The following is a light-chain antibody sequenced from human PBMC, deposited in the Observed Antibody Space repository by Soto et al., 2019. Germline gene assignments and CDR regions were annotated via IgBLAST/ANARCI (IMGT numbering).Light chain of an antibody. CDR2: RNN. CDR1: SSNIGSNY. Sequence: QSVLTQPHSASGTPGQRVTISCSGSSSNIGSNYVYWYQQLPGTAPKLLIYRNNQRPSGVPDRFSGSKSGTSASLAISGLRSADEADYYCAAWDDSLSVLFGGGTKLTVL. V-gene: IGLV1-47*01. J-gene: IGLJ2*01. CDR3: AAWDDSLSVL.